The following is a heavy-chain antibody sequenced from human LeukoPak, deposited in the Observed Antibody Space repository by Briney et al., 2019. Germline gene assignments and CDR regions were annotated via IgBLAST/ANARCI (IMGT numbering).Heavy chain of an antibody. CDR3: ARVSRRYYYDSSGYLGY. Sequence: SGGSLRLSCAASGFTFSSYSMNWVRQAPGKGLEWVSYISSSSSTIYYADSVKGRFTISRDNAKNSLYLQMNSLRAEDTAVCYCARVSRRYYYDSSGYLGYWGQGTLVTVSS. D-gene: IGHD3-22*01. J-gene: IGHJ4*02. CDR2: ISSSSSTI. V-gene: IGHV3-48*01. CDR1: GFTFSSYS.